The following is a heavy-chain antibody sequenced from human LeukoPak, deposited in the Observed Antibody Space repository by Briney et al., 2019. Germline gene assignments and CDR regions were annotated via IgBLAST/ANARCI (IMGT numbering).Heavy chain of an antibody. Sequence: ASVKVSCKASGYIFTSYYMHWVRQAPGQGLEWMGIINPGGGSTSYAQKFQGRVTMTGDTSTSTVYMELSSLRSEDTAVYYCARGEYSSGPFDYWGQGTLVTVSS. CDR2: INPGGGST. D-gene: IGHD6-19*01. CDR1: GYIFTSYY. CDR3: ARGEYSSGPFDY. V-gene: IGHV1-46*01. J-gene: IGHJ4*02.